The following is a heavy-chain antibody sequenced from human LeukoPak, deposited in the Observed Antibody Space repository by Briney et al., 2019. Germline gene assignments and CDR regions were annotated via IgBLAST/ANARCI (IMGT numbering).Heavy chain of an antibody. CDR3: AKERVTTTAFDY. CDR2: ISGSGGRT. V-gene: IGHV3-23*01. J-gene: IGHJ4*02. D-gene: IGHD1-1*01. CDR1: GFTFSTYA. Sequence: GGSLRLSCAASGFTFSTYAVSWIPRAPGKGLEWVSIISGSGGRTYYADSVKGRFTISRDNSKNTLYLQMNSLRAEDTAVYYCAKERVTTTAFDYWGLGTLVTVSS.